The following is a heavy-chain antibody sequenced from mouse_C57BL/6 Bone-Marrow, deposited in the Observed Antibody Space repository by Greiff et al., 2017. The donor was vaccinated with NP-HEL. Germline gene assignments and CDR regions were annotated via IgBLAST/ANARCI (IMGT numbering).Heavy chain of an antibody. V-gene: IGHV1-64*01. Sequence: QVQLQQSGAELVKPGASVKLSCKASGYTFTSYWMHWVKQRPGQGLEWIGMIHPNSGSTNYNEKFKSKATLTVDKSSSTAYMQLSSLTSEDSAVYYCASRRACDGYYVGWDFEVGGRGTTVTVSS. J-gene: IGHJ1*03. D-gene: IGHD2-3*01. CDR1: GYTFTSYW. CDR2: IHPNSGST. CDR3: ASRRACDGYYVGWDFEV.